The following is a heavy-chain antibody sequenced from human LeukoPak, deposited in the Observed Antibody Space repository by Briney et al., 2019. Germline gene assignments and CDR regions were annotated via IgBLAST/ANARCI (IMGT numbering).Heavy chain of an antibody. CDR2: IYYSGST. J-gene: IGHJ4*02. Sequence: PSETLSLTCTVSSDSISNYYWNWIRQPPGKGLEWIGSIYYSGSTYCNPSLKSRVTISVDTSKNQFSLKLSSVTAADTAVYYCARDRSPSSSWRYFDYWGQGTLVTVSS. CDR1: SDSISNYY. CDR3: ARDRSPSSSWRYFDY. D-gene: IGHD6-13*01. V-gene: IGHV4-59*12.